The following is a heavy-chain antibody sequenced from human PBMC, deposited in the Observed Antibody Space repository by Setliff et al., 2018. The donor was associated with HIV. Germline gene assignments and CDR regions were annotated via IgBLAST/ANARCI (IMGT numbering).Heavy chain of an antibody. V-gene: IGHV5-51*01. D-gene: IGHD6-6*01. CDR3: ARCIAARPRGSDAFDI. CDR2: IYPDDSYT. J-gene: IGHJ3*02. CDR1: ANSFATYW. Sequence: GESLKISCQGSANSFATYWIGWVRQMPGKGLEWMGIIYPDDSYTRYSPSFQGQVTISADKSINTAYLQWSSLKASDTAMYYCARCIAARPRGSDAFDIWGQGTMVTVSS.